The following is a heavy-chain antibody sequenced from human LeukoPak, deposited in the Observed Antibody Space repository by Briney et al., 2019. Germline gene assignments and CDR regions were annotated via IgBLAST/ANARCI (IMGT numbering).Heavy chain of an antibody. D-gene: IGHD3-3*01. CDR2: INHSGST. V-gene: IGHV4-34*01. CDR1: GGSVSGYY. Sequence: SETLSLTCAVYGGSVSGYYWSWIRQPPGKGLEWIGEINHSGSTNYNPSLKSRVTISVDTSKNQFSLKLSSVTAADTAVYYCARVGYDFWSGYYWFDPWGQGTLVTVSS. J-gene: IGHJ5*02. CDR3: ARVGYDFWSGYYWFDP.